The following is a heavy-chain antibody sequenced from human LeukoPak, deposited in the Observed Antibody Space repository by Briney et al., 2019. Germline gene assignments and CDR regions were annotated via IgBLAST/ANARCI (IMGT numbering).Heavy chain of an antibody. Sequence: ASVNVSCKASGYSFTSYDINWLRQATGQGPGWIGWMNPKSGNTGYAQRFQGRVTMTRDTSTSTAYLELSRLTSDDTAVYYCAAHSYYYSSGSFGHWGQGTLVTVSS. D-gene: IGHD3-10*01. J-gene: IGHJ4*02. CDR3: AAHSYYYSSGSFGH. CDR1: GYSFTSYD. CDR2: MNPKSGNT. V-gene: IGHV1-8*01.